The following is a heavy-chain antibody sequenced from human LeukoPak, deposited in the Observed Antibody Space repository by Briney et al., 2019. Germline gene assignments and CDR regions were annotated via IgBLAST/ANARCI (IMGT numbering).Heavy chain of an antibody. V-gene: IGHV4-59*08. J-gene: IGHJ4*02. Sequence: SETLSLTCTVSNGSISNYYWSWLRQSPGNKLEWIAHIHQSGSTNYNPSLKSRVTILVDTSKNQFSLKVNSMTAADTAVYYCARHRGGGTYPLDYWGQGTLVTVSS. CDR3: ARHRGGGTYPLDY. CDR2: IHQSGST. CDR1: NGSISNYY. D-gene: IGHD1-26*01.